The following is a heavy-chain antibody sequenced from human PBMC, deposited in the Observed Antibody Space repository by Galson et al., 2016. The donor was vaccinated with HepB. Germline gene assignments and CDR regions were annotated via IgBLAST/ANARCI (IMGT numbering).Heavy chain of an antibody. CDR2: IGTAGDT. CDR3: AKDRGHSFGYYYYYFGMDV. CDR1: GFTFSSYD. J-gene: IGHJ6*02. V-gene: IGHV3-13*01. Sequence: SLRLSCAASGFTFSSYDMHWVRQATGKGLEWVSVIGTAGDTYYPGSVKGRFTISRENAKNSLYLQMNSLRAEDTAVYYCAKDRGHSFGYYYYYFGMDVWGQGTTVTVSS. D-gene: IGHD5-18*01.